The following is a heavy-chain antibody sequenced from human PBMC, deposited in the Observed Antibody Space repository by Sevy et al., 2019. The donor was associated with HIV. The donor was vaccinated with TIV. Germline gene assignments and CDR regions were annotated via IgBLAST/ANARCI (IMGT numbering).Heavy chain of an antibody. V-gene: IGHV3-15*01. D-gene: IGHD3-3*01. Sequence: GGSLRLSCAASGFTFNNAWMTWVRQAPGKGLEWVDRIKSKTDGGTTDYAAPVKGRFSISRDDSQNTLYLQMNSLKTEDTAVYYCTTKSDFWSGYQYFDLWGRGTLVTVSS. J-gene: IGHJ2*01. CDR3: TTKSDFWSGYQYFDL. CDR1: GFTFNNAW. CDR2: IKSKTDGGTT.